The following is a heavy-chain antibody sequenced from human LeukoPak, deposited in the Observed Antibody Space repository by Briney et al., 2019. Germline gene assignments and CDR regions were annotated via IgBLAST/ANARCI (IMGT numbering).Heavy chain of an antibody. CDR1: GFSFKDYN. V-gene: IGHV3-30*03. D-gene: IGHD1-1*01. J-gene: IGHJ5*02. Sequence: GGPLRLSCAASGFSFKDYNMHWVRQAPGKGLEWVAVITYDGGNEYYTDSVKGRFTISRDNAKNSLYLQMNSLRAEDTAVYYCASNDPHNWFDPWGQGTLVTVSS. CDR3: ASNDPHNWFDP. CDR2: ITYDGGNE.